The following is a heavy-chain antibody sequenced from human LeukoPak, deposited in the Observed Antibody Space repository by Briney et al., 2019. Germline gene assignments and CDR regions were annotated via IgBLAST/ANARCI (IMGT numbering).Heavy chain of an antibody. Sequence: GGSLRLPWAASGFTFRDYSMNWVRQAPGKGLDGISYIGISRGNTKYANSVKGRFTISGDKAKNSLYLQMNSLRVEDTAVYYCARDTKYAFDNWGQGTLVTVSS. CDR2: IGISRGNT. J-gene: IGHJ4*02. CDR3: ARDTKYAFDN. V-gene: IGHV3-48*01. CDR1: GFTFRDYS. D-gene: IGHD2-2*01.